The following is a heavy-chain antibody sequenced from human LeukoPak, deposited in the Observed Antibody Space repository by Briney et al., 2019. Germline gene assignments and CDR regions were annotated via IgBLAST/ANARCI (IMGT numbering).Heavy chain of an antibody. CDR3: ARRRGEDGMDV. J-gene: IGHJ6*04. Sequence: PGRSLRLSCAASGFTFSSYGMHWVRQAPGKGLEWVAVIWYDGSNKYYADSVKGRFTISRDNSKNTLYLQMNSLRAEDTAVYYCARRRGEDGMDVWGKGTTVTVSS. D-gene: IGHD3-16*01. CDR2: IWYDGSNK. CDR1: GFTFSSYG. V-gene: IGHV3-33*01.